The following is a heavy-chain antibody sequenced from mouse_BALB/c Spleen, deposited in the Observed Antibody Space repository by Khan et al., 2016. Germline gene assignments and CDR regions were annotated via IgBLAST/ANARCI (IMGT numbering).Heavy chain of an antibody. D-gene: IGHD1-1*01. CDR2: IHSSGNT. Sequence: EVKLEESRPDLVKPSQSLSLTCTVTGYSITSLYSWHWIRQFPGNKLEWMGYIHSSGNTYYNPSLRSRISVTRNTSKNHFFLQLNSVTIEDTATYFCARGDYFGSSWYFDVWGAGTTVTVSS. CDR1: GYSITSLYS. V-gene: IGHV3-1*02. CDR3: ARGDYFGSSWYFDV. J-gene: IGHJ1*01.